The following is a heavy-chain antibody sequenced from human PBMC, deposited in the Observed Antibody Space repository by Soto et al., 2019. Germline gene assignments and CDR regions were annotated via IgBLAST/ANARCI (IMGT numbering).Heavy chain of an antibody. V-gene: IGHV1-69*01. CDR1: GGTFSSYA. CDR3: AIRNYYDFWSGYYTVYYYGMDV. J-gene: IGHJ6*02. D-gene: IGHD3-3*01. CDR2: IIPIFGTA. Sequence: QVQLVQSGAEVKKPGSSVKVSCQASGGTFSSYAISWVRQAPGQGLEWMGGIIPIFGTANYAQKFQGRVTITADESTSTAYMELSSLRSEDTAVYYCAIRNYYDFWSGYYTVYYYGMDVWGQGTTVTVSS.